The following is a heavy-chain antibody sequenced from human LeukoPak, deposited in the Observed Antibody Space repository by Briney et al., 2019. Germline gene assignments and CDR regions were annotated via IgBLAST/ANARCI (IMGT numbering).Heavy chain of an antibody. V-gene: IGHV3-30*04. J-gene: IGHJ3*02. CDR2: ISFDGSTK. Sequence: TGGSLRLSCAASGFSFSDYAMHWVRQAPGKGLEWVAIISFDGSTKFYADSVKGRFTISRDNAKNSLYLQMNSLRAEDTAVYYCVAEGLVNQRNAFDIWGQGTMVTVSS. D-gene: IGHD3/OR15-3a*01. CDR1: GFSFSDYA. CDR3: VAEGLVNQRNAFDI.